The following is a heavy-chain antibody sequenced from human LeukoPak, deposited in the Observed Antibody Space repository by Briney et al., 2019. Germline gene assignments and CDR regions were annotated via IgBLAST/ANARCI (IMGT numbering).Heavy chain of an antibody. V-gene: IGHV3-48*03. Sequence: GGSLRLSCAASGFTFSSYEMNWVRQAPGKGLEWVSYISSSGSTIYYADSVKGRFTISRDNAKNSLYLQMNSLRAEDTAVYYCARDSYGSGSPHDYWGQGTLVTVSS. J-gene: IGHJ4*02. CDR3: ARDSYGSGSPHDY. D-gene: IGHD3-10*01. CDR1: GFTFSSYE. CDR2: ISSSGSTI.